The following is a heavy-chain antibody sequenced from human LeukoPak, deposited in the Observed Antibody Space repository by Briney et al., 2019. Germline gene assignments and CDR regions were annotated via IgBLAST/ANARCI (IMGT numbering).Heavy chain of an antibody. J-gene: IGHJ3*02. CDR1: GFTFSSYW. CDR2: INQDGSEK. CDR3: ASSSGWPRDAFDI. D-gene: IGHD6-19*01. Sequence: PGGSLRLSCAASGFTFSSYWMTWVRQAPGKGLEWVANINQDGSEKYYVDSVKGRLTISRDNSKNTLYLQMNSLRAEDTAVYYCASSSGWPRDAFDIWGQGTMVTVSS. V-gene: IGHV3-7*03.